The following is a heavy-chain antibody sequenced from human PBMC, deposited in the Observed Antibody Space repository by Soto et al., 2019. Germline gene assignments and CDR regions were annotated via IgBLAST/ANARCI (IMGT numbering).Heavy chain of an antibody. J-gene: IGHJ4*02. D-gene: IGHD1-26*01. V-gene: IGHV3-20*04. CDR3: VRGASLNFDY. CDR2: VSWNGGST. Sequence: GSLRLSCAASGFTFDDYGMSWARQAPGKGLEWVSGVSWNGGSTGYADSLKGRFTISRDNAKNSLYLQMNSLRAEDTAFYYCVRGASLNFDYWGQGTLVTVSS. CDR1: GFTFDDYG.